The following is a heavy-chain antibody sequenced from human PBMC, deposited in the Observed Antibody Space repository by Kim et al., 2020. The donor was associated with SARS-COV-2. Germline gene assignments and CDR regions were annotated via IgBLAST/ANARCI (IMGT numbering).Heavy chain of an antibody. J-gene: IGHJ6*02. V-gene: IGHV1-69*13. CDR3: ATEDVDIVATIARYGMDV. CDR1: GGTFSSHA. Sequence: SVKVSCKASGGTFSSHAISWVRQAPGQGLEWMGGIIPIFGTANYAQKFQGRVTITADESTSTAYMELSSLRSEDTAVYYCATEDVDIVATIARYGMDVWGQGATVTVSS. CDR2: IIPIFGTA. D-gene: IGHD5-12*01.